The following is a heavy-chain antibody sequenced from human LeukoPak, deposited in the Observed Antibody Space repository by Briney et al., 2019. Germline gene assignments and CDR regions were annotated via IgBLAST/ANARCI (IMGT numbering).Heavy chain of an antibody. D-gene: IGHD4-17*01. J-gene: IGHJ4*02. CDR3: AREIYGDIFSDY. CDR2: IWYDGSNK. V-gene: IGHV3-33*01. Sequence: GESLKISCAASGFTFSSYGMHWVRQAPGKGLEWVAVIWYDGSNKYYADSVKGRFTISRDNAKNSLYLQMNSLRAEDTAVYYCAREIYGDIFSDYWGQGTLVTVSS. CDR1: GFTFSSYG.